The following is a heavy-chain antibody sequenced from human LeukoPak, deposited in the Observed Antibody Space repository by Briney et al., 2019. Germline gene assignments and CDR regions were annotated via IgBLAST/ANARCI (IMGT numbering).Heavy chain of an antibody. D-gene: IGHD6-13*01. CDR3: ARSPKGYSSSWYDY. V-gene: IGHV3-53*01. CDR1: GFTVSSNY. CDR2: IYSGGST. Sequence: GGSLRLSCAASGFTVSSNYMSWVRQAPGKGLEWVSVIYSGGSTYYADSVKGRFTISRDNSKNTLYLQMNSLRAEDTAVYYCARSPKGYSSSWYDYWGPGTLVTVSS. J-gene: IGHJ4*02.